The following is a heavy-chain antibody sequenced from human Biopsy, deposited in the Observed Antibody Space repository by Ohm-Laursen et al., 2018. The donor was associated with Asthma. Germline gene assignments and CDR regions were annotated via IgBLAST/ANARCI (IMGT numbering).Heavy chain of an antibody. CDR1: GFTFADYA. CDR2: ISYDGSSI. J-gene: IGHJ4*02. D-gene: IGHD6-19*01. Sequence: SLRLSCTASGFTFADYAMHWVRQAPGKGLEWVAVISYDGSSIYYADSVKGRFTISRDNSKNTLSLQMNSLTAEDTAVYYCAREGVAGTHIEDWGQGTLVTVSS. V-gene: IGHV3-30-3*01. CDR3: AREGVAGTHIED.